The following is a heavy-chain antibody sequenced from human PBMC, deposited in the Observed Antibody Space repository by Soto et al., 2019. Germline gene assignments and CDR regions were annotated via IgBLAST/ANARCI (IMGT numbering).Heavy chain of an antibody. V-gene: IGHV4-61*01. CDR1: GGSVNSDNFY. Sequence: TSETLSLTCTVSGGSVNSDNFYWSWIRQPPGRGLEWIGYIYYTGSTSYNPSLKSRVTISIDTSRNQFSLKLSSVTAADTAVYYCAREFSNSPEAFGSWGQGSLVTVSS. J-gene: IGHJ4*02. CDR3: AREFSNSPEAFGS. CDR2: IYYTGST. D-gene: IGHD6-6*01.